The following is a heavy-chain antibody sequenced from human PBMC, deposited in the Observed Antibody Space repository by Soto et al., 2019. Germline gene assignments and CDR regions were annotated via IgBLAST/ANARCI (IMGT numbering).Heavy chain of an antibody. D-gene: IGHD2-21*02. Sequence: EEQLLESGGGLLQPGGTLGLSCVASGFTFSTSAMSWVRQAPGKGLEWISGISSSGGSQYYADSVKGRIIISRDNSKNTLFLQMNSLRAEDTARYYCAKEVGGVVTLDDGFDLWGQGTLVTVSS. CDR3: AKEVGGVVTLDDGFDL. CDR1: GFTFSTSA. CDR2: ISSSGGSQ. V-gene: IGHV3-23*01. J-gene: IGHJ3*01.